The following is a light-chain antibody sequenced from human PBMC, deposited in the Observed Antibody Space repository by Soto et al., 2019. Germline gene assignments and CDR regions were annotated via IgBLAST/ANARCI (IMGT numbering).Light chain of an antibody. J-gene: IGLJ1*01. CDR1: SSDVGNYKY. Sequence: QSALTQSPSASGSPGQSVTISCTGTSSDVGNYKYVSWYQQHPGKAPKLMIYEVSKRPSGVPDRFSGTKSANTASLTVSGLQAEDEADYYCSSYAGSNNWVFGGGTKVTVL. CDR3: SSYAGSNNWV. V-gene: IGLV2-8*01. CDR2: EVS.